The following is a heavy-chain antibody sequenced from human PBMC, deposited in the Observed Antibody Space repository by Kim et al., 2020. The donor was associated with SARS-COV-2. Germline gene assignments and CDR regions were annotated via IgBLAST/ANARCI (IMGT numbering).Heavy chain of an antibody. Sequence: GGSLRLSCAVSGFTLRTDSMSWLRQAPGKGLEWVASISTDSSFRHYADSPQGRFTISRDNAENSLYLQMNSLRVEDTAVYYCARDAYGSGTLIFDSWGQGTRVTVSS. CDR2: ISTDSSFR. CDR3: ARDAYGSGTLIFDS. J-gene: IGHJ4*02. D-gene: IGHD3-10*01. V-gene: IGHV3-21*01. CDR1: GFTLRTDS.